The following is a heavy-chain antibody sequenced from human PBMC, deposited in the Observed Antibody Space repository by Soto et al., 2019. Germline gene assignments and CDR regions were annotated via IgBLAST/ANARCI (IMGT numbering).Heavy chain of an antibody. J-gene: IGHJ4*02. CDR1: GGSISSGGYS. D-gene: IGHD1-7*01. CDR2: IYHSGST. V-gene: IGHV4-30-2*01. CDR3: ARGSITGTGYFDY. Sequence: SETLSLTCAVSGGSISSGGYSWSWIRQPPGKGLEWIGYIYHSGSTYYNPSLKSRVTISVDGSKNQFSLKLSSVTAADTAVYYCARGSITGTGYFDYWGQGTLVTVSS.